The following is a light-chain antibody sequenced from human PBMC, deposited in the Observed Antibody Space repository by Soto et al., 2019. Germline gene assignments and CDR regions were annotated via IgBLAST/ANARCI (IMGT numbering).Light chain of an antibody. CDR2: GAS. CDR1: QTVSITY. V-gene: IGKV3D-20*02. CDR3: QQFNNWPHT. J-gene: IGKJ2*01. Sequence: PGESATLSCRASQTVSITYLTWYQQKPGQAPRLLIFGASKRATGIPDRFSGSGSGRDFTLTISGLEPEDFAVYYCQQFNNWPHTFGQGTRLEIK.